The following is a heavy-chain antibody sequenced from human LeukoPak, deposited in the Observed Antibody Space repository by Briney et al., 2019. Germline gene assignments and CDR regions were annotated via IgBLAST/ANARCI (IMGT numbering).Heavy chain of an antibody. CDR2: IYYSGST. Sequence: PSETLSLTCTVSGGSISSSSYYWGWIRQPPGKGLEWIGSIYYSGSTYYNPSLKSLVTISVDTSKNQFSLKLSSVTAADTAVYSRARDLRITMIVVVITSGYFDYWGQGTLVTVSS. CDR3: ARDLRITMIVVVITSGYFDY. D-gene: IGHD3-22*01. J-gene: IGHJ4*02. CDR1: GGSISSSSYY. V-gene: IGHV4-39*07.